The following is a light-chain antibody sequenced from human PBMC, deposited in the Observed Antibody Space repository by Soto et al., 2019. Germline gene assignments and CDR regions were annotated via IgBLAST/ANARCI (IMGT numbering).Light chain of an antibody. CDR2: EGN. V-gene: IGLV2-23*01. CDR3: CSYAGTNTFV. J-gene: IGLJ1*01. CDR1: SSDVGSYNL. Sequence: QSALTQHASVSGSPGQSITISCTGTSSDVGSYNLVSWYQQHPGKAPKLMIYEGNKRPSGVSNHFSCSKSANTASLTISGLQTEDEASYYCCSYAGTNTFVFGHGTKLTVL.